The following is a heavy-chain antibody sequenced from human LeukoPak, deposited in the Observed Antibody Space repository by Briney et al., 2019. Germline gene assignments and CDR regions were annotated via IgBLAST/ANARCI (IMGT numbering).Heavy chain of an antibody. CDR2: INSDGSST. V-gene: IGHV3-74*01. J-gene: IGHJ4*02. Sequence: GGSLRLSCAASGFTFSSYSMNWVRQAPGKGLVWVSRINSDGSSTSYADSVKGRFTISRDNAKNTVYLQMNSLRAEDTAVYYCTREDLQEGILDYWGQGTLVTVSS. CDR3: TREDLQEGILDY. D-gene: IGHD4-11*01. CDR1: GFTFSSYS.